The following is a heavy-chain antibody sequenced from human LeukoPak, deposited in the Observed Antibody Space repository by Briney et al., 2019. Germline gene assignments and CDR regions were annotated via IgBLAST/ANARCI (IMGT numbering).Heavy chain of an antibody. Sequence: ASVKVSCKASGYTFTSYGIGWVRQAPGQGLEWMGWLSAYNGNTNYAQKLHGRVTMTTDTSTSTAYMELRSLRSDDTAVYYCARRDVPAAPYYFDYGVQGTLVTVSS. V-gene: IGHV1-18*01. CDR3: ARRDVPAAPYYFDY. D-gene: IGHD2-2*01. CDR2: LSAYNGNT. J-gene: IGHJ4*02. CDR1: GYTFTSYG.